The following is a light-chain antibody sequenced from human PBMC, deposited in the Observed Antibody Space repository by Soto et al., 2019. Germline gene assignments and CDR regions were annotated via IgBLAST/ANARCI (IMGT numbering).Light chain of an antibody. J-gene: IGKJ2*01. CDR2: WAS. Sequence: DIVMTQSPDSLAVSLGERATINCKSSQSVFSSSNTKNCLAWYQQKPGQPPKLLFYWASTRKSGVPDRFSVSESGTDFTLTISSLQADDVAVYSCQQYYSSPLTFGQGTKLEIK. CDR3: QQYYSSPLT. V-gene: IGKV4-1*01. CDR1: QSVFSSSNTKNC.